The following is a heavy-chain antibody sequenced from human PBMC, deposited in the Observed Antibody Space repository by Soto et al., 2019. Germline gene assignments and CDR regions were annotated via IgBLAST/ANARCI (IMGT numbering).Heavy chain of an antibody. J-gene: IGHJ4*02. CDR1: GGSSSGYY. D-gene: IGHD5-18*01. V-gene: IGHV4-34*01. CDR3: ARVGRGYSYGLDY. CDR2: INHSGST. Sequence: SETLSLTCAVYGGSSSGYYWSWIRQPPGKGLEWIGEINHSGSTNYNPSLKSRVTISVDTSKNQFSLKLSSVTAADTAVYYCARVGRGYSYGLDYWGQGXLVTVSS.